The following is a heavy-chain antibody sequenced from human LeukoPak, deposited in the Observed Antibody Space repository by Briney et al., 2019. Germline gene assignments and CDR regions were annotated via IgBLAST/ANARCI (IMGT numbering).Heavy chain of an antibody. Sequence: PGGSLRLSCAGSGFTFSSHWMTWVRQTPGKGLEWVASIKHDGSEKNYVDSVKGRFSISRDNTKGSLFLQLNCLRAEDTAVYYCATSSYGSAKIRAFDIWGQGTMVTVSS. CDR2: IKHDGSEK. CDR3: ATSSYGSAKIRAFDI. J-gene: IGHJ3*02. V-gene: IGHV3-7*03. D-gene: IGHD3-10*01. CDR1: GFTFSSHW.